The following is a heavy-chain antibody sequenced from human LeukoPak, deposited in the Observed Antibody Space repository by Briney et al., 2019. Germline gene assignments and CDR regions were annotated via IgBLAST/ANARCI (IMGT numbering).Heavy chain of an antibody. CDR2: ISGSGGST. J-gene: IGHJ3*02. CDR3: AKPYSSGPGAFDI. Sequence: QSGGSLKLSCAASGFTFSSYAMSWVRQAPGKGLEWVSAISGSGGSTYYADSVKGRFTISRDNSKNTLYLQMNSLRAEDTAVYYCAKPYSSGPGAFDIWGQGTMVTVSS. V-gene: IGHV3-23*01. CDR1: GFTFSSYA. D-gene: IGHD6-19*01.